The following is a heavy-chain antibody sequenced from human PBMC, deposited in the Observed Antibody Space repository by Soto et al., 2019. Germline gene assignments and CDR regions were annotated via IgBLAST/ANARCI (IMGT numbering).Heavy chain of an antibody. CDR1: GGTFSSYA. Sequence: QVQLVQSGAEVKKPGSSVKVSCQASGGTFSSYAISWVRQAPGQGLEWMGGIIPIFGTANYAQKFQGRVTITADESTSTAYMELSSLRSXXXXXXXXARGKDGSDYYFDYWGQGTLVTVSS. CDR2: IIPIFGTA. D-gene: IGHD3-22*01. CDR3: ARGKDGSDYYFDY. J-gene: IGHJ4*02. V-gene: IGHV1-69*01.